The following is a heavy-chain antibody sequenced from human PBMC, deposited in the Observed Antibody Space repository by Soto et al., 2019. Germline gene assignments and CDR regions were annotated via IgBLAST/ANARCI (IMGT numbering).Heavy chain of an antibody. V-gene: IGHV4-34*01. CDR3: ARGQYPGAAAGTSGFDY. J-gene: IGHJ4*02. CDR1: GGSFSGYY. D-gene: IGHD6-13*01. Sequence: SETLSLTCAVYGGSFSGYYWSWIRQPPGKGLEWIGEINHSGSTNYNPSLKSRVTISVETSKNQFSLKLSSVTAADTAVYYCARGQYPGAAAGTSGFDYWGQGTLVTVSS. CDR2: INHSGST.